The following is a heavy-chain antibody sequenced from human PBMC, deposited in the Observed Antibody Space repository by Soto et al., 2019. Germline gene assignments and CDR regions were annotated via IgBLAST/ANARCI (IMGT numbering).Heavy chain of an antibody. V-gene: IGHV1-46*01. J-gene: IGHJ4*02. CDR1: GYTFTSYY. D-gene: IGHD1-1*01. CDR2: INPSGDST. CDR3: ARASPRSTGTGDY. Sequence: QVQLVQSGAEVTKPGASVKVSCKASGYTFTSYYMHWVRQAPGQGLEWMGIINPSGDSTSYAQKFQGRVTMTRDTATSTVDMELSSLRSEDTAVYYCARASPRSTGTGDYWGQGTLVTVSS.